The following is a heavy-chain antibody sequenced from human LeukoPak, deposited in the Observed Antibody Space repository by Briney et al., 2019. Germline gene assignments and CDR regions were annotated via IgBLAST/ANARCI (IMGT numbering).Heavy chain of an antibody. CDR2: IYDSGSI. Sequence: SETLSLTCTVSGGSISSFYWHWIRQPPGKGLEWIGYIYDSGSIIYNPSLKSRVTISLDTSKNQFSVRLSSMTAADTAVYYCARGRRAGGGWPFFDSWGQGTLVSVSS. V-gene: IGHV4-59*08. D-gene: IGHD6-19*01. CDR3: ARGRRAGGGWPFFDS. J-gene: IGHJ4*02. CDR1: GGSISSFY.